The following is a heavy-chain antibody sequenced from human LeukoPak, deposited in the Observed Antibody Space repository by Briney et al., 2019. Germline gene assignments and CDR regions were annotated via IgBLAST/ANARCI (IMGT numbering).Heavy chain of an antibody. CDR3: ARERIAARPGHNWFDP. CDR1: GGSISSYY. Sequence: PSETLSLTCTVSGGSISSYYWSWIRQPPGKGLEWIGYIYYSGSTNYNPSLKSRVTISVDTSKNQFSLKLSSVTAADTAVYYCARERIAARPGHNWFDPWGQGTLVTVSS. CDR2: IYYSGST. J-gene: IGHJ5*02. D-gene: IGHD6-6*01. V-gene: IGHV4-59*01.